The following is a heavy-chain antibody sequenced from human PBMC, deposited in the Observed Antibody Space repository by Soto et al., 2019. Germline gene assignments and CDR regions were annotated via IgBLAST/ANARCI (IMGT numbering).Heavy chain of an antibody. Sequence: ASVKVSCKASGGTFSSYAISWVRQAPGQGLEWMGRIIPILGIANYAQKFQGRVTITADKSTSTAYMELSGLRSVDTAVYYCARGPTPAGIAACDYWGQGTMVTVSS. D-gene: IGHD6-13*01. CDR1: GGTFSSYA. V-gene: IGHV1-69*04. J-gene: IGHJ4*02. CDR2: IIPILGIA. CDR3: ARGPTPAGIAACDY.